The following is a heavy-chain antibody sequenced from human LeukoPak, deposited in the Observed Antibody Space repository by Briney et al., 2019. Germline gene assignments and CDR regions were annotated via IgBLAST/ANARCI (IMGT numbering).Heavy chain of an antibody. V-gene: IGHV4-59*01. CDR1: GGSISSYY. Sequence: SETLSLTCTVSGGSISSYYWSWVRQPPGKGLEWIGYIYYSGSTNYNPSLKSRVTISVDTSKNQFSLKLSSVTAADTAVYYCARDRRVPYPGDDAFDIWGQGTMVTVSS. D-gene: IGHD2-2*01. J-gene: IGHJ3*02. CDR3: ARDRRVPYPGDDAFDI. CDR2: IYYSGST.